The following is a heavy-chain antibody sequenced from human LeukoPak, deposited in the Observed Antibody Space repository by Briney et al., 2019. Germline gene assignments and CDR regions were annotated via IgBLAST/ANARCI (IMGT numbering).Heavy chain of an antibody. J-gene: IGHJ4*02. D-gene: IGHD6-13*01. CDR3: ARDQAIAAAGQGY. Sequence: ASVKVSCKASGYTFTSYGISWVRQAPGQGLEWMGCISAYNGNTDYAQNLQGRVTMTTDTSTSTAYMEMRSLRSDDTAVYYCARDQAIAAAGQGYWGQGTLVTVSS. V-gene: IGHV1-18*01. CDR1: GYTFTSYG. CDR2: ISAYNGNT.